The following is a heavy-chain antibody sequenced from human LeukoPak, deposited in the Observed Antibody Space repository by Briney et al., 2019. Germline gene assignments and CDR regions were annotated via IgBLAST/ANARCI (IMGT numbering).Heavy chain of an antibody. D-gene: IGHD1-1*01. V-gene: IGHV1-24*01. J-gene: IGHJ4*02. CDR2: FDPEDGES. CDR3: ATDQRYNNHRQNDY. CDR1: GDTLTELS. Sequence: GASVKVSCKVSGDTLTELSMHWVRQAPGKRLEGRGGFDPEDGESIYAQKFQGRVTMTEDTSTATAYMELSSLRSEDTAVYYCATDQRYNNHRQNDYWGQGTLVTVSS.